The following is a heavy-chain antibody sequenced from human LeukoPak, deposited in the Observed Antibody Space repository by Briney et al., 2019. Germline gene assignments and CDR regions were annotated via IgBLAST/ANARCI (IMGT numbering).Heavy chain of an antibody. CDR3: GRLADKKLQRFLDY. V-gene: IGHV1-18*01. J-gene: IGHJ4*02. CDR1: GCTFTSYG. Sequence: ASVKVSCKASGCTFTSYGISWVRQAPGQGLEWMGWISAYNGDTNYAQNVQGRLTMTTDTSTGTAYMELRSLRSDDTAVYYCGRLADKKLQRFLDYWGQGTLVTVSS. D-gene: IGHD2-15*01. CDR2: ISAYNGDT.